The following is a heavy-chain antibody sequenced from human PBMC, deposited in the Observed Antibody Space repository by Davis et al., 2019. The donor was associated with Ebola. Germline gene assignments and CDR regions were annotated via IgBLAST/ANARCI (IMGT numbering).Heavy chain of an antibody. CDR2: INSDGSFT. CDR3: VRTTYGAPEY. J-gene: IGHJ4*02. Sequence: GESLKISCAASGFTFSSYWMHWVRQAPGKGLVWVSRINSDGSFTSYADSVKGRFTISRDNAKNTLYLQMNSLTAEDTAVYYCVRTTYGAPEYWGQGTLVTVSS. V-gene: IGHV3-74*01. D-gene: IGHD4-17*01. CDR1: GFTFSSYW.